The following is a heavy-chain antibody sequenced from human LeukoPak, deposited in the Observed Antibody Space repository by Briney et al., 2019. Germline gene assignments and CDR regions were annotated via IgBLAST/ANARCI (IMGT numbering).Heavy chain of an antibody. Sequence: SETLSLTCAVSGCSISSGNYWGWIRQPPGKGLEWIGSIYHSGTTYYNPSLKSRVTISVDTSKNQFSLKLNSVTAADTAVYHCTRDYDSSGYHDTWGQGTLVTVSS. CDR1: GCSISSGNY. CDR3: TRDYDSSGYHDT. J-gene: IGHJ5*02. V-gene: IGHV4-38-2*02. CDR2: IYHSGTT. D-gene: IGHD3-22*01.